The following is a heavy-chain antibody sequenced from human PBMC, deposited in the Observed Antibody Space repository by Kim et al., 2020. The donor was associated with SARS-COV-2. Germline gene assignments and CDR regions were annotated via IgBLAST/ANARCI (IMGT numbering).Heavy chain of an antibody. D-gene: IGHD1-26*01. CDR3: ARDLWVGATLRYFDY. Sequence: DSVKGRFTISRDNAKNSLYLQMNSLRAEDTAVYYCARDLWVGATLRYFDYWGQGTLVTVSS. V-gene: IGHV3-11*04. J-gene: IGHJ4*02.